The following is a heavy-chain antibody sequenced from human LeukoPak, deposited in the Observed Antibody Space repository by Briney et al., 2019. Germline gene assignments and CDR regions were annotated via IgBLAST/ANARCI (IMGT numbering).Heavy chain of an antibody. D-gene: IGHD3-10*01. CDR3: ARVPAYGSGEYYYGMDV. Sequence: GGSLRLSCAASGFTFSSHWMHWVRQAPGEGLVWVSRINSGGSSTSYADSVKGRFTISRDNAKKTLYLQMNGLGAEDAAVYYCARVPAYGSGEYYYGMDVWGQGTTVTVSS. CDR1: GFTFSSHW. V-gene: IGHV3-74*01. CDR2: INSGGSST. J-gene: IGHJ6*02.